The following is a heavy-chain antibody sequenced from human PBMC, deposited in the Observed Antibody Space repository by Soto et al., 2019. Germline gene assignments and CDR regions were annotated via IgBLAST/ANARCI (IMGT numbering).Heavy chain of an antibody. Sequence: NVSCKAYGYTFTGDYMHWVRQAPGQGLQWMGWINPKFGDTRYAQNCQGRVTLTGDTSSSTVYMELSSLRSDDTAVYYRARDPLGNLNYYWDYWGQGTLVTVSS. CDR1: GYTFTGDY. J-gene: IGHJ4*02. V-gene: IGHV1-2*02. CDR2: INPKFGDT. CDR3: ARDPLGNLNYYWDY. D-gene: IGHD1-7*01.